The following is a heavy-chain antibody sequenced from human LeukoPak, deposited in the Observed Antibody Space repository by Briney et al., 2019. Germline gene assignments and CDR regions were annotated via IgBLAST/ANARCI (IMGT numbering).Heavy chain of an antibody. D-gene: IGHD3-10*01. CDR1: GDSINSHY. CDR2: IYTSGQT. V-gene: IGHV4-4*07. CDR3: ASVHTYGSDAFDM. J-gene: IGHJ3*02. Sequence: ASETLSLTCTVSGDSINSHYASWIRQPAGKGLEWIGRIYTSGQTNYNPSVKSRVIMSMDTSRNQFSLTLTSLTAADTAVYYCASVHTYGSDAFDMWGQGTMVTVSS.